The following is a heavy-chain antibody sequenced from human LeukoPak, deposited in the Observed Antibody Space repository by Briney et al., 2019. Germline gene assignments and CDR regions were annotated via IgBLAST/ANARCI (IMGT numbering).Heavy chain of an antibody. V-gene: IGHV3-48*02. Sequence: GGSLRLSCAASGFTFSSYSMNWVRQAPGKGLEWVSYISSSSSTIYYADSVKGRFTISRDNAKNSLYLQMNSLRDEDTAVYYCVRDKLTGASRLDYWGQGTLLTVSS. CDR3: VRDKLTGASRLDY. J-gene: IGHJ4*02. D-gene: IGHD7-27*01. CDR2: ISSSSSTI. CDR1: GFTFSSYS.